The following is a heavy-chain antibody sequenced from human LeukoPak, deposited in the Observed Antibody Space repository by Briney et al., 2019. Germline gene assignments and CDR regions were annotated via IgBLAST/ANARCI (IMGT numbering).Heavy chain of an antibody. J-gene: IGHJ4*02. CDR2: ISGSGGST. V-gene: IGHV3-23*01. D-gene: IGHD3-3*01. CDR1: GFTFSSYR. Sequence: GGSLRLSCAASGFTFSSYRMTWVRQAPGKGLEWVSAISGSGGSTYYADSVKGRFTISRDNSKNTLYLQMNSLRAEDTAVYYCAKEMITIFGVVIPRPPPFDYWGQGTLVTVSS. CDR3: AKEMITIFGVVIPRPPPFDY.